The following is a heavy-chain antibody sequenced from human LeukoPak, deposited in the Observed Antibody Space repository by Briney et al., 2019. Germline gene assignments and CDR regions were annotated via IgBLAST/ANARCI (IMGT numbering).Heavy chain of an antibody. CDR1: GYSISSGYY. V-gene: IGHV4-38-2*02. J-gene: IGHJ6*03. CDR3: ARDRFDDSSGYYYHYYYYMDV. CDR2: IYHSGST. Sequence: SETLSLTCTVSGYSISSGYYWGWIRQPPGKGLEWIGSIYHSGSTYYNPSLKSRVTISVDTSKNQFSLKLSSVTAADTAVYYCARDRFDDSSGYYYHYYYYMDVWGKGTTVTVSS. D-gene: IGHD3-22*01.